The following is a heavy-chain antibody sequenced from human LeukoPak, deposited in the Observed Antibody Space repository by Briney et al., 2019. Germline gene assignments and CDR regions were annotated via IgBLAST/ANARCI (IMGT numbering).Heavy chain of an antibody. V-gene: IGHV4-61*01. J-gene: IGHJ4*02. D-gene: IGHD5-18*01. CDR2: IYYSGST. CDR1: GDSVSSSNYY. Sequence: PSETLSLTCAVSGDSVSSSNYYWSWIRQPPGKGLEWIGYIYYSGSTNYNPSLKSRVTISVDTSKNQFSLKLSSVTAADTAVYYCARGFGGPGTAMVSPFDYWGQGTLVTVSS. CDR3: ARGFGGPGTAMVSPFDY.